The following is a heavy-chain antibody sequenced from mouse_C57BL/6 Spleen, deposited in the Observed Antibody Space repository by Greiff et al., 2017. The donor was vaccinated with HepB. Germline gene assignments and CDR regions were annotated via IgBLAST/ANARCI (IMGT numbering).Heavy chain of an antibody. CDR3: ARAPNWDEKGFDY. D-gene: IGHD4-1*01. CDR2: ISYDGSN. Sequence: EVQRVESGPGLVKPSQSLSLTCSVTGYSITSGYYWNWIRQFPGNKLEWMGYISYDGSNNYNPSLKNRISITRDTSKNQFFLKLNSVTTEDTATYYCARAPNWDEKGFDYWGQGTTLTVSS. V-gene: IGHV3-6*01. CDR1: GYSITSGYY. J-gene: IGHJ2*01.